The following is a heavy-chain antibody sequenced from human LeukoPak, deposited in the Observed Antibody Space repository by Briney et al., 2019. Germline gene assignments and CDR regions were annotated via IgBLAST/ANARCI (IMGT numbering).Heavy chain of an antibody. V-gene: IGHV1-69*05. CDR1: GGTFSSYA. D-gene: IGHD1-26*01. CDR2: IIPIFGTA. Sequence: PVKVSCKASGGTFSSYAIGWVRQAPGQGLEWMGGIIPIFGTANYAQKFQGRVTTTTDESTSTAYMELSSLRSEDTAVYYCARVSATNNWFDPWGQGTLVTVSS. J-gene: IGHJ5*02. CDR3: ARVSATNNWFDP.